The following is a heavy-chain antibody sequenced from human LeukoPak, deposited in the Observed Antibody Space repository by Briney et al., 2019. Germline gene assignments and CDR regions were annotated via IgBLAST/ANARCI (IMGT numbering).Heavy chain of an antibody. CDR1: GFTFSSYA. Sequence: GGSLRLSCATSGFTFSSYAISWVRQAPGKGLEWVSAITGGGTATHYADSVKGRFTISRDNSKNTLYLQMNSLRAEDTAVYYCAKGQQWPDYWGQGTLVTVSS. J-gene: IGHJ4*02. V-gene: IGHV3-23*01. CDR2: ITGGGTAT. CDR3: AKGQQWPDY. D-gene: IGHD6-19*01.